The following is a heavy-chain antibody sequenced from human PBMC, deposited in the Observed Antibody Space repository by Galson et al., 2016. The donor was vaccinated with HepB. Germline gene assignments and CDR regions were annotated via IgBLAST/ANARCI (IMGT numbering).Heavy chain of an antibody. CDR3: AKAGIVLEPDVPFDS. V-gene: IGHV3-30*18. D-gene: IGHD2-21*01. CDR2: ISRDGKNQ. J-gene: IGHJ4*02. CDR1: GFMFSSFA. Sequence: SLRLSCAASGFMFSSFAMHWVRQAPGKGLEWVVLISRDGKNQDYADSVKGRFTISRDNSKNTLYLQMISLRSDDTALFICAKAGIVLEPDVPFDSWGQGTLVTVS.